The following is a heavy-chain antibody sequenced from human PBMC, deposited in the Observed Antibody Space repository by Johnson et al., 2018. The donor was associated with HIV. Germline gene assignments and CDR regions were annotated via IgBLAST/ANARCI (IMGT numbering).Heavy chain of an antibody. D-gene: IGHD3-22*01. V-gene: IGHV3-20*04. J-gene: IGHJ3*02. Sequence: VQLVESGGGVVRPGGSLRLSCAASGITFDDYGMSWVRQAPGKGLEWVSGINWNGGSTGYADSVKGRFTISRDNAKNSLYLQMNSLRAEDTALYYCARAFLSHYYDSSGPVDIWGQGTMVTVSS. CDR1: GITFDDYG. CDR3: ARAFLSHYYDSSGPVDI. CDR2: INWNGGST.